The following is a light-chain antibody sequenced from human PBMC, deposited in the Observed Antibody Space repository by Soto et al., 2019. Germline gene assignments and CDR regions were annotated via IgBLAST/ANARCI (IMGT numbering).Light chain of an antibody. CDR1: QDISNY. V-gene: IGKV1-33*01. Sequence: DIQMTQSPSSLSASVGDRVTITCQASQDISNYLNWYQQKPGKAPKLLIYAASNLETGVPSRFSGSGSGTDFAFTINSLQAEDVATYYCQQYGDVPYTFGQGTKLEL. J-gene: IGKJ2*01. CDR2: AAS. CDR3: QQYGDVPYT.